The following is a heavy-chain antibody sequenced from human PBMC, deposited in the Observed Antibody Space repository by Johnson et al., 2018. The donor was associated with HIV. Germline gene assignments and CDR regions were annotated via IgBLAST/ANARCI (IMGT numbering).Heavy chain of an antibody. CDR1: GFTFSSYD. J-gene: IGHJ3*02. Sequence: VQLVESGGGLVQPGGSLRLSCAASGFTFSSYDMHWVRQATGKGLEWVSAIGTAGDTYYQGSGRGRLTISGKNAKNSLYLQMNSLRAGDTAVYYCARDPNARYYDILTGYYIYAFDIWGQGTMVTVSS. CDR3: ARDPNARYYDILTGYYIYAFDI. V-gene: IGHV3-13*01. CDR2: IGTAGDT. D-gene: IGHD3-9*01.